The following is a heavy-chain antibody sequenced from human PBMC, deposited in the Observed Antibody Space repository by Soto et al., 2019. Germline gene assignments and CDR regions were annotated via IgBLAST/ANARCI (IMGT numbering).Heavy chain of an antibody. Sequence: GGSLRLSCAASGFTFSSYAMHWVRQAPGKGLEWVAVISYDGSNKYYADSVKGRFTISRDNSKNTLYLQMNSLRAEDTAVYYCARAKTRGESYYDSGDAFDIWGQGTMVTVSS. CDR1: GFTFSSYA. D-gene: IGHD3-22*01. CDR3: ARAKTRGESYYDSGDAFDI. J-gene: IGHJ3*02. V-gene: IGHV3-30-3*01. CDR2: ISYDGSNK.